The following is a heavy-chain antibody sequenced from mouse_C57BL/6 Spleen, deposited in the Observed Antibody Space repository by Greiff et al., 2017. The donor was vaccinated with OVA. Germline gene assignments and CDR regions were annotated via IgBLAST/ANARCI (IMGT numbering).Heavy chain of an antibody. J-gene: IGHJ4*01. CDR2: ISYDGSN. V-gene: IGHV3-6*01. CDR1: GYSITSGYY. CDR3: ARDRGAMDY. Sequence: EVQLVESGPGLVKPSQSLSLTCSVTGYSITSGYYWNWIRQFPGNKLEWMGYISYDGSNNYNPSLKNRISITRDTTKNQFFLKLNSVTTEDTATYYSARDRGAMDYWGQGTSVTVSS.